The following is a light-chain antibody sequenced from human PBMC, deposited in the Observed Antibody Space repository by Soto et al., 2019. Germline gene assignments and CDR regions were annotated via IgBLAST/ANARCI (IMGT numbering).Light chain of an antibody. Sequence: EIELTQSPATLSLSPGETATLSCRASQNVDNFLAWYQQRPGQPPRLLIFDSSDRATGVPVRFSGSGSGTVFTLTIGSLEPEDSAVYYCQQRKNWPPITFGQGTRLEIK. CDR1: QNVDNF. CDR3: QQRKNWPPIT. CDR2: DSS. J-gene: IGKJ5*01. V-gene: IGKV3-11*01.